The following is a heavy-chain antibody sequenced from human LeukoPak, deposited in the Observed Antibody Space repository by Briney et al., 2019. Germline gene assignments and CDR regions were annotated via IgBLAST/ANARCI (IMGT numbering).Heavy chain of an antibody. Sequence: SVKVSCKASGGTFSSYAISWVRQAPGQGLEWMGGIIPIFGTANYAQKFQGRVTITADESTSTAYMELSSLRSEDTAVYYCASEYCSSTSCSGGEFDYWGQGTLVTVSS. CDR1: GGTFSSYA. D-gene: IGHD2-2*01. CDR3: ASEYCSSTSCSGGEFDY. CDR2: IIPIFGTA. J-gene: IGHJ4*02. V-gene: IGHV1-69*01.